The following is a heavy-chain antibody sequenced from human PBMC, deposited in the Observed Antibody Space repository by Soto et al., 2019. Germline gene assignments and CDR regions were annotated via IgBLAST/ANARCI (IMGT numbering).Heavy chain of an antibody. Sequence: ASVKVSCKASGYTFTSYAMHWVRQASGQRLEWMGWINAGNGNTKYSQKFQGRVTITRDTSASTAYMELSSLRSEDTAVYYCARVEPYDILTGYYSPLDYWGQGTLVTVSS. V-gene: IGHV1-3*01. J-gene: IGHJ4*02. CDR2: INAGNGNT. D-gene: IGHD3-9*01. CDR3: ARVEPYDILTGYYSPLDY. CDR1: GYTFTSYA.